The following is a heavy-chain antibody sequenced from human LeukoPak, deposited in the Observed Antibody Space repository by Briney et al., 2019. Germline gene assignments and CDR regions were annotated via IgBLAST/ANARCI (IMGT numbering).Heavy chain of an antibody. CDR2: IIPIFGTA. V-gene: IGHV1-69*06. CDR1: GGTFSSYA. Sequence: ASVKVSCKASGGTFSSYAISWVRQAPGQGLEWMGGIIPIFGTANYAQKFQGRVTITADKSTSTAYMELSSLRSEDTAVYYCATYSGSYRYYYYYMDVWGKGTTVTVSS. J-gene: IGHJ6*03. CDR3: ATYSGSYRYYYYYMDV. D-gene: IGHD3-10*01.